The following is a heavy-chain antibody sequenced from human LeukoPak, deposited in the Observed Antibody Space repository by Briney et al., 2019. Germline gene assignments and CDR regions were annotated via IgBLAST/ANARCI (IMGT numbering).Heavy chain of an antibody. J-gene: IGHJ4*02. CDR1: GFSFKNYG. CDR3: ATDGGDGAVSVDH. CDR2: IRYDGTNK. V-gene: IGHV3-30*02. D-gene: IGHD3-16*01. Sequence: GGSLRLSCAAPGFSFKNYGMHWVRQAPGKGLEWVAFIRYDGTNKYYADSLKGRFTISRDTSKNMLFLQVSSLRIDDTAVYYCATDGGDGAVSVDHWGQGTLVTVSS.